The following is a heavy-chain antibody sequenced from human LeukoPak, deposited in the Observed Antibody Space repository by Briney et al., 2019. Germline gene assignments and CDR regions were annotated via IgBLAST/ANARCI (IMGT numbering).Heavy chain of an antibody. CDR3: ASGFWGSGSYYGFDY. V-gene: IGHV1-69*13. Sequence: ASVKVSCKASGGTFSSYAISWMRQAPGQGLEWMGGIIPIFGTANYAQKFQGRVTITADESTSTAYMELSSLRSEDTAVYYCASGFWGSGSYYGFDYWGQGTLVTVSS. CDR1: GGTFSSYA. CDR2: IIPIFGTA. J-gene: IGHJ4*02. D-gene: IGHD3-10*01.